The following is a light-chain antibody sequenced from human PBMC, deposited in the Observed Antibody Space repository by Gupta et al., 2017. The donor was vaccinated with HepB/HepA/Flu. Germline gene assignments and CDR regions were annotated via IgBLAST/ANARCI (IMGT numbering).Light chain of an antibody. Sequence: DTAMTQSPVSLSVTPGQPASMSCKSSHSLLYTDAKTYLSWFLQKPGKPPQLLIYGVSNRVSGVPDRFSGSGSGTDFTLKISRVEAEDVGAYYCMQSFSRPPLTFGGGTRVEIK. V-gene: IGKV2D-29*01. CDR2: GVS. CDR1: HSLLYTDAKTY. J-gene: IGKJ4*01. CDR3: MQSFSRPPLT.